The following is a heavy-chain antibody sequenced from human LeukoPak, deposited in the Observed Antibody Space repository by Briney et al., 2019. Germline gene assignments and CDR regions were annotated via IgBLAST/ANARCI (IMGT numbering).Heavy chain of an antibody. D-gene: IGHD6-6*01. V-gene: IGHV3-7*01. CDR2: IKQDGSEK. CDR1: GFTFSSYW. J-gene: IGHJ6*03. CDR3: ARGRYSSSSFRSVVYYYMDV. Sequence: PGGSLRPSCAASGFTFSSYWMSWVRQAPGKGLEWVANIKQDGSEKYYVDSVKGRFTISRDNAKNSLYLQMNSLRAEDTAVYYCARGRYSSSSFRSVVYYYMDVWGKGTTVTVSS.